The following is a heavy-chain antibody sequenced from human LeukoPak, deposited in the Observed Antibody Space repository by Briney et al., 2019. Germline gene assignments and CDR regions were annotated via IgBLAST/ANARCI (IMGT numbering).Heavy chain of an antibody. V-gene: IGHV1-2*02. J-gene: IGHJ6*03. Sequence: ASVKVSCKTSGFTFKDYYIHWVRQAPGQGLEWMGWINPNSGGTNYAQKFQGRVTMTRDTSISTAYMELSRLRSDDTAVYYCARGDYDILTGYYYYYYMDVWGKGTTVTVSS. CDR3: ARGDYDILTGYYYYYYMDV. CDR2: INPNSGGT. CDR1: GFTFKDYY. D-gene: IGHD3-9*01.